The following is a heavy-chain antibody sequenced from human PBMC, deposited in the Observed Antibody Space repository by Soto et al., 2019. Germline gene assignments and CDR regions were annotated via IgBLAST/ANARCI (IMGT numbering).Heavy chain of an antibody. V-gene: IGHV3-30-3*01. CDR3: ARSIALSGLDY. J-gene: IGHJ4*02. Sequence: QVQLVESGGGVVQPGKSLRLSCAASGFTFSSYSMNWVRQAPGRGLEWVAVISYDETKRYYGDSVKGRFSISRDPAKNTLYLQMNSLRAEDTAVYYCARSIALSGLDYWGQGTRVTVSS. D-gene: IGHD6-19*01. CDR1: GFTFSSYS. CDR2: ISYDETKR.